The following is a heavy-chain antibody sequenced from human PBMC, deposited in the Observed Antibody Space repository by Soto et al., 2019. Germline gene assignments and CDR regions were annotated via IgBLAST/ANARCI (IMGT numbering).Heavy chain of an antibody. CDR3: ARGAHYYNGMDV. CDR1: GESVSSNIAS. CDR2: TYYRSKWYN. V-gene: IGHV6-1*01. J-gene: IGHJ6*02. Sequence: PSQTLSLTCAISGESVSSNIASWNWIRQSPSRGLEWLGRTYYRSKWYNEYVVSVKSRMTINPDTSKNQFSLQLNSVTPEDTAVYYCARGAHYYNGMDVWGQGTTVPVSS.